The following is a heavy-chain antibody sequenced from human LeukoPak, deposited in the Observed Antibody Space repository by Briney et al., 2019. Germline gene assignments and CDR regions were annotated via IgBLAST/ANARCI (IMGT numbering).Heavy chain of an antibody. D-gene: IGHD4-23*01. Sequence: GGTLRLSCAASGFSFSTYWMSWVRQAPGKGLERVANIKQDGSEKYYVDSVKGRFTISRDNAKNSLFLRMNSLRAEDTALYYCSGGNSFDYWGQGTLVTVSS. J-gene: IGHJ4*02. CDR3: SGGNSFDY. V-gene: IGHV3-7*05. CDR2: IKQDGSEK. CDR1: GFSFSTYW.